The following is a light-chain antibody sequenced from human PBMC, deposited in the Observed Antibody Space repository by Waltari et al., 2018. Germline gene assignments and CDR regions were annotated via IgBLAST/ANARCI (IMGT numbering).Light chain of an antibody. V-gene: IGKV3-20*01. J-gene: IGKJ4*01. CDR3: HLYGSART. CDR1: QSVSNNY. Sequence: NVLTQSPDTLSLSPGERATLSCRASQSVSNNYLAWFQQQPGQAPRLLIYGASSRATGIPDRFSGSGSGTDFTLTISRLEPEDSAVYFCHLYGSARTFGGGTKVEIK. CDR2: GAS.